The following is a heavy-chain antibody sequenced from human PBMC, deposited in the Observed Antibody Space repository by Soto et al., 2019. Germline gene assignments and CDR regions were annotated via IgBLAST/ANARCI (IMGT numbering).Heavy chain of an antibody. V-gene: IGHV3-30*18. Sequence: GGSLRLSCEASGFAFDTYGMHWIRQGAGQGLEWVATMSYDGSKIYYRDSVRGRFSISRDDSKRTLYLQMNSLRAEDTTVYYCAKDRDPYYYYYLMDVWGQGTTVTVSS. CDR3: AKDRDPYYYYYLMDV. CDR2: MSYDGSKI. J-gene: IGHJ6*02. CDR1: GFAFDTYG.